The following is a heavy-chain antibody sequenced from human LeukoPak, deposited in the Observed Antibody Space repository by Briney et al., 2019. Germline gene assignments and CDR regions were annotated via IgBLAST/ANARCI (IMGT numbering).Heavy chain of an antibody. Sequence: SETLSLTCAVYGGSFSGYYWSWIRQPPGKGLEWIGAISHSGSTNYNPSLKSRVTISVDTSKNQFSLKLSSVTAADTAVYYCARTTEAHSWRTRYYDYYMDVWGKGTTVTVSS. CDR1: GGSFSGYY. J-gene: IGHJ6*03. CDR3: ARTTEAHSWRTRYYDYYMDV. CDR2: ISHSGST. D-gene: IGHD6-13*01. V-gene: IGHV4-34*01.